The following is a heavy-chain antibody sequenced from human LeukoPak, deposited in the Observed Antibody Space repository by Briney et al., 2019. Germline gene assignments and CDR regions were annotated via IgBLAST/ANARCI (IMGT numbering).Heavy chain of an antibody. CDR2: IKEDGSEK. J-gene: IGHJ4*02. D-gene: IGHD3-16*02. V-gene: IGHV3-7*01. CDR1: GFIFTDYW. CDR3: ARDPEGYTTPGYFDY. Sequence: GGSLRLSCAASGFIFTDYWMYWVRQAPGRGLAWVANIKEDGSEKNYVDSVKGRFTISRDNAKNSVYLQMNSLRAEDTAVYYCARDPEGYTTPGYFDYWGQGTLVTVSS.